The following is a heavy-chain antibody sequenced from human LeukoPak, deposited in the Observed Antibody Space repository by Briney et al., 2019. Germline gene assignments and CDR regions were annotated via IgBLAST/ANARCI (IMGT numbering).Heavy chain of an antibody. CDR1: GFTFSSYG. CDR3: ARAENTYYYGSGSWVNFDY. CDR2: INWNGGST. Sequence: GGSLRLSCAASGFTFSSYGMHWVRQAPGKGLEWVSGINWNGGSTGYADSVKGRFTISRDNAKNSLYLQMNSLRAEDTALYYCARAENTYYYGSGSWVNFDYWGQGTLVTVSS. J-gene: IGHJ4*02. V-gene: IGHV3-20*04. D-gene: IGHD3-10*01.